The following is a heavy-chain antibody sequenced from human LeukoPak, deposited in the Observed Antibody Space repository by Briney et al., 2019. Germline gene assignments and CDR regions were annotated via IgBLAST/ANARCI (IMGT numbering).Heavy chain of an antibody. Sequence: SETLSLTCTVSGGSISSYYWSWIRQPPGKGLEWIGYIYYSGSTNYNPSLKSRVTISVDTSKNQFSLKLSSVTAADTAVYYCARRGAYCGGDCYSRDYYYYYMDVWGKGTTVTVSS. V-gene: IGHV4-59*01. CDR1: GGSISSYY. D-gene: IGHD2-21*01. CDR3: ARRGAYCGGDCYSRDYYYYYMDV. CDR2: IYYSGST. J-gene: IGHJ6*03.